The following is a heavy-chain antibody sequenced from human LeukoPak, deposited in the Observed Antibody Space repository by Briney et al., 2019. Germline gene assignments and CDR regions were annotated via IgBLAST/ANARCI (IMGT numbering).Heavy chain of an antibody. V-gene: IGHV1-69*13. CDR3: AKARVPTGNGYYSD. Sequence: ASVKVSCKASGGTFSSYAISWVRQAPGQGLEWMGGIIPIFGTANYAQKFQGRVTITADESTSTAYMELSSLRSEDTAIYYCAKARVPTGNGYYSDWGQGTLVTVSS. CDR1: GGTFSSYA. J-gene: IGHJ4*02. CDR2: IIPIFGTA. D-gene: IGHD3-22*01.